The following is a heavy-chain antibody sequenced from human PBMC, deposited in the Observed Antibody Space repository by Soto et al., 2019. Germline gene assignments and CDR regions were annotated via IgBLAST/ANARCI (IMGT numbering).Heavy chain of an antibody. CDR1: GFTFDDYA. CDR3: AKDIYFEYSSSYHGFDY. V-gene: IGHV3-9*01. Sequence: PGGSLRLSCAASGFTFDDYAMHWVRQAPGKGLEWVSGISWNSGSIGYADSVKGRFTISRDNAKNSLYLQMNSLRAEDTALYYCAKDIYFEYSSSYHGFDYWGQGTLVTVSS. D-gene: IGHD6-6*01. J-gene: IGHJ4*02. CDR2: ISWNSGSI.